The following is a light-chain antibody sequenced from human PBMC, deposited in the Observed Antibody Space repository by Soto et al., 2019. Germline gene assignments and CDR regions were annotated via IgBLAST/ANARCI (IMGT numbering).Light chain of an antibody. CDR1: SSDIGAYNY. J-gene: IGLJ2*01. CDR2: DVT. CDR3: CSYTFSSAPVI. Sequence: QSVLTQPASVSGSPGQSITISFSGTSSDIGAYNYVSWYQQHPDKAPKLIIFDVTNRPSGVSGRFSGSKSANTASRPISGLQFEDEADYYCCSYTFSSAPVIFGGGTKLTVL. V-gene: IGLV2-14*03.